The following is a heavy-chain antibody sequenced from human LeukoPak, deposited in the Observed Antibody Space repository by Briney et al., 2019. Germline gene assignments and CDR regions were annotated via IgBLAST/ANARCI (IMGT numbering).Heavy chain of an antibody. Sequence: GSLKLSCAASGFPFRDYYMAWVRPAPGKGPEWVSYITDSGSARYYADSVKGRFTISRDNAKSSLYLQMNSLRAEDTAVYYCTRDLAVAGFWGQGTLVTVSS. D-gene: IGHD6-19*01. V-gene: IGHV3-11*01. CDR2: ITDSGSAR. J-gene: IGHJ4*02. CDR3: TRDLAVAGF. CDR1: GFPFRDYY.